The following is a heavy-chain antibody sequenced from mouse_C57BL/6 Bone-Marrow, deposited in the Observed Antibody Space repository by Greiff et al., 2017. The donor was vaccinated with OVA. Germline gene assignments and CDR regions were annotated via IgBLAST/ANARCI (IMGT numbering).Heavy chain of an antibody. CDR3: AREGKGLQDY. CDR2: IDPSDSYT. J-gene: IGHJ2*01. Sequence: QVQLQQPGAELVMPGASVKLSCKASGYTFTSYWMHWVKQRPGQGLEWIGEIDPSDSYTNYNQKFKGKSTLTVDKSSSTAYMQLSSLTSEDSAVYYCAREGKGLQDYWGQGTTLTVS. V-gene: IGHV1-69*01. CDR1: GYTFTSYW. D-gene: IGHD2-2*01.